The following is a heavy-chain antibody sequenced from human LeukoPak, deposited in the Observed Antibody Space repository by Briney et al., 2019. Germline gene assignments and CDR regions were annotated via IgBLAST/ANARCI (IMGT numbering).Heavy chain of an antibody. Sequence: PSETLSLTCTVSGGSISSYYWSWIRQPAGKGLEWIGRIYTSGSTNYNLFLKSRVTMSVDTSKNQFSLKLSSVTAADTAVYYCARVAKGCTNGVCYTEWFDPWGQGTLVTVSS. J-gene: IGHJ5*02. CDR1: GGSISSYY. D-gene: IGHD2-8*01. V-gene: IGHV4-4*07. CDR2: IYTSGST. CDR3: ARVAKGCTNGVCYTEWFDP.